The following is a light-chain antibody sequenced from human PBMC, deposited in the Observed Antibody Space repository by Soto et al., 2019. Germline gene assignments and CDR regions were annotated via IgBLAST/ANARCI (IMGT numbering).Light chain of an antibody. CDR2: GAS. Sequence: EIVLAQSPGTLSLSPGERATLSCRASQSVSNSYLAWYQQKPGQAPRLLISGASSRATGIPDRFSGSGSGTNFTLTISRLEPEDFAVYYCQQYGSSPLTFGGGTKVDIK. CDR3: QQYGSSPLT. J-gene: IGKJ4*01. V-gene: IGKV3-20*01. CDR1: QSVSNSY.